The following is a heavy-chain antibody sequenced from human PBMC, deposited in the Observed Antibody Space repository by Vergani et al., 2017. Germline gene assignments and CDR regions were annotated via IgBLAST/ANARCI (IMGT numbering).Heavy chain of an antibody. D-gene: IGHD6-13*01. Sequence: QLQLQESGPGLVKPSETLSLTCTVSGGSISSSSYYWGWIRQPPGKGLEWIGSIYYSGSTYYNPSLKSRVTISVDTSKNQFALTLSSVTAADTAVYYCGREQQLVMDYWGQGTLVTVSS. CDR2: IYYSGST. CDR3: GREQQLVMDY. V-gene: IGHV4-39*01. J-gene: IGHJ4*02. CDR1: GGSISSSSYY.